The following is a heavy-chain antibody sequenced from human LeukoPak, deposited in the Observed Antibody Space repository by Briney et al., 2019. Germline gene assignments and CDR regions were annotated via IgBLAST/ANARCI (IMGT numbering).Heavy chain of an antibody. D-gene: IGHD2-2*01. CDR1: GFTFSSYA. CDR3: ARDNVGYCSSTSCYYFDY. V-gene: IGHV3-30*01. CDR2: ISYDGSNN. Sequence: GGSLRLSCAAAGFTFSSYAMRWGRQAPGKGLEWVAVISYDGSNNYYADSVEGRFTISRDNSNNTLYLQMNSLRAEDTAVYYCARDNVGYCSSTSCYYFDYWGQGTLVTVSS. J-gene: IGHJ4*02.